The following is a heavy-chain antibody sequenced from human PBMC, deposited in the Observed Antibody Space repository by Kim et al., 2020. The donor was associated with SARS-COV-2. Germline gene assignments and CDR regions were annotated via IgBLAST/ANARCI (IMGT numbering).Heavy chain of an antibody. CDR2: IVVGSGNT. CDR3: AAERGYSYGPMGP. Sequence: SVKVSCKASGFTFTSSAVQWVRQARGQRLEWIGWIVVGSGNTNYAQKFQERVTITRDMSTSTAYMELSSLRSEDTAVYYCAAERGYSYGPMGPWGQGTLVTVSS. CDR1: GFTFTSSA. V-gene: IGHV1-58*01. D-gene: IGHD5-18*01. J-gene: IGHJ5*02.